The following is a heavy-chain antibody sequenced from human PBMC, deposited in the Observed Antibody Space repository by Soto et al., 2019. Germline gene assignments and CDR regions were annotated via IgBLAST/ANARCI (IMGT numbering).Heavy chain of an antibody. Sequence: EXGLTLVRPTQTLALSCTFSGFSLSTRGVGVGWIRQPPGKSLEWLALIYWDDDKRYSPSLKSRLTITKDTSKNQVVLTMTNMDPVDTATYYCAHRHVTIFGVVPTDWFDPWGQGTLVTVSS. J-gene: IGHJ5*02. CDR1: GFSLSTRGVG. V-gene: IGHV2-5*02. CDR3: AHRHVTIFGVVPTDWFDP. CDR2: IYWDDDK. D-gene: IGHD3-3*01.